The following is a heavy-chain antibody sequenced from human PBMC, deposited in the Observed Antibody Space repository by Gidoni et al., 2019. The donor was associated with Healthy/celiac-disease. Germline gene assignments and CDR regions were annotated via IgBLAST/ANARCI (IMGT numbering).Heavy chain of an antibody. CDR3: TRHVVSLPFGY. J-gene: IGHJ4*02. Sequence: EVQLVESGGGLVQPGGSLKLSCAASGFTLSGSAMDWVRLAPGKGLEWDGRIRSKANSYATAYAASVKGRFTISRDDSKNTAYLQMNSLKTEDTAVYYCTRHVVSLPFGYWGQGTLVTVSS. CDR2: IRSKANSYAT. CDR1: GFTLSGSA. V-gene: IGHV3-73*01. D-gene: IGHD3-10*01.